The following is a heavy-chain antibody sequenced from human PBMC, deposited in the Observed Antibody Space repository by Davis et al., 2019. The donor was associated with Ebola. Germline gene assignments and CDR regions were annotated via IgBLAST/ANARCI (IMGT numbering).Heavy chain of an antibody. J-gene: IGHJ6*02. D-gene: IGHD3-22*01. CDR2: IDPSDSYT. V-gene: IGHV5-10-1*01. CDR1: GYSLTSYW. Sequence: GESLKIPCKGSGYSLTSYWNSRVRQLPGKGLEWMGRIDPSDSYTNYSPSFQGHVTISADKSISTAYLQWSSLKASDTAMYYCARSTVDSSWGGMDVWGQGTTVTVSS. CDR3: ARSTVDSSWGGMDV.